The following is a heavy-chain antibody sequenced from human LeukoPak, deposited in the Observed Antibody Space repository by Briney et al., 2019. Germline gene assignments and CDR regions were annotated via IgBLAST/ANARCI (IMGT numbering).Heavy chain of an antibody. D-gene: IGHD2-15*01. CDR2: IYYSGST. V-gene: IGHV4-39*07. Sequence: PSETLSLTCTVSGGSISSSSYYWGWIRQPPGKGLEWIGSIYYSGSTYYNPSLKSRVTISVDTSKNQFSLKLSSVTAADTAVYYCARQPPLSAATRNWFDPWGQGTLVTVSS. J-gene: IGHJ5*02. CDR1: GGSISSSSYY. CDR3: ARQPPLSAATRNWFDP.